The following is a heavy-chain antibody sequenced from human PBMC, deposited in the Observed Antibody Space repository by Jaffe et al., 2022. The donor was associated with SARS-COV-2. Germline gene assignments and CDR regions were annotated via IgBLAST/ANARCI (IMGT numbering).Heavy chain of an antibody. CDR1: GITVASTY. D-gene: IGHD2-21*01. J-gene: IGHJ6*02. Sequence: EGQLVESGGGLIQPGGSLRLSCVASGITVASTYMTWVRQIPGKGLEWVSTIYSGGHTFYADSVKGRFTISRDDERNTLNLQMGSLRVEDTAVYYCARVVVSRSLYAYEFYGMDVWGQGTTVTV. CDR3: ARVVVSRSLYAYEFYGMDV. CDR2: IYSGGHT. V-gene: IGHV3-53*01.